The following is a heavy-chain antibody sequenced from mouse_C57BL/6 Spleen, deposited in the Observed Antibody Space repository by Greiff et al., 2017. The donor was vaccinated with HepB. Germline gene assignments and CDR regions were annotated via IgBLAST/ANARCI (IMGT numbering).Heavy chain of an antibody. CDR2: IDPSDSYT. CDR1: GYTFTSYW. J-gene: IGHJ2*01. V-gene: IGHV1-50*01. Sequence: QVQLQQPGAELVKPGASVKLSCKASGYTFTSYWMQWVKQRPGQGLEWIGEIDPSDSYTNYNQEFKGKATLTVDTSSSTAYMQLSSLTSEDSAGYYCARGGSYYNYWGQGTTLTVSS. CDR3: ARGGSYYNY.